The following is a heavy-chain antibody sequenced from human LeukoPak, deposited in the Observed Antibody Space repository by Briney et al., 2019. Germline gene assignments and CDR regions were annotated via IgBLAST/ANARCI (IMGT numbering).Heavy chain of an antibody. CDR2: INWNGGST. V-gene: IGHV3-20*04. J-gene: IGHJ4*02. CDR1: GFTFDNYG. D-gene: IGHD4-23*01. CDR3: ARDPMTTVVLTPYYFDY. Sequence: PGGSLRLSCAASGFTFDNYGMSWVRQAPGKGLEWVSGINWNGGSTGYADSVKGRFTISRDNAKNSLYLQMNSLRAEDTALYYCARDPMTTVVLTPYYFDYWGQGTLVTVSS.